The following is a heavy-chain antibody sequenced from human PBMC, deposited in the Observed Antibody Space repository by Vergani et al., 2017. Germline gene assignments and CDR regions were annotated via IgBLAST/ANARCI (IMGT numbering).Heavy chain of an antibody. CDR2: ISAYNGST. Sequence: QVQLVQSGAEVKKPGASVKVSCKASGYTFTSYGISWVRQAPGQGLEWMGWISAYNGSTSYAQKFQGRVTMTRDTSTSTVYMELSSLRSEDTAVYYCARLDGYSYGFDYWGQGTLVTVSS. J-gene: IGHJ4*02. CDR3: ARLDGYSYGFDY. D-gene: IGHD5-18*01. V-gene: IGHV1-18*01. CDR1: GYTFTSYG.